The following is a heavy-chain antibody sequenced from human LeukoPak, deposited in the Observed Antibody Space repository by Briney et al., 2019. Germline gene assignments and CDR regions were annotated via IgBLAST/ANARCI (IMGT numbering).Heavy chain of an antibody. J-gene: IGHJ4*02. Sequence: GGSLRLSCAASGFTFSSYAMSWVRQAPGKGLEWVSGISGSGGTTYYADSVKGRFTISRDNSKNTLYVQVNSLRDEDTAAYYCAKDRNPHRVAGANLLDSWGQGTLVIVSS. V-gene: IGHV3-23*01. CDR3: AKDRNPHRVAGANLLDS. CDR1: GFTFSSYA. CDR2: ISGSGGTT. D-gene: IGHD6-19*01.